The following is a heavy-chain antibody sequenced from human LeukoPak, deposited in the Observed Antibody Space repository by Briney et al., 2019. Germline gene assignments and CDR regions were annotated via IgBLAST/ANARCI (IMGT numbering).Heavy chain of an antibody. CDR2: ISAYNGNT. Sequence: ASVKVSCKASGYTFTSYGISWVRQAPGQGLEWMGWISAYNGNTNYAQKLQGRVTITTDTSTSTAYMELRSLRSDDTAVYYCARAESIAVAGEADYWGQGTLVTVSS. J-gene: IGHJ4*02. CDR3: ARAESIAVAGEADY. CDR1: GYTFTSYG. D-gene: IGHD6-19*01. V-gene: IGHV1-18*01.